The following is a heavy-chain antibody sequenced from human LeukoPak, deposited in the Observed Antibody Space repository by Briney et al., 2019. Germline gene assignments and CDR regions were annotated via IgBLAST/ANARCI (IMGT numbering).Heavy chain of an antibody. CDR1: GITLSNYG. V-gene: IGHV3-23*01. J-gene: IGHJ4*02. D-gene: IGHD3-22*01. CDR2: ISGSGGST. CDR3: AKRGVVIRVILVGFHKEAYYFDS. Sequence: AGSLRLSCAVSGITLSNYGMSWVRQAPGKGLEWVAGISGSGGSTNYADSVKGRFTISRDNRKNTLYLQMNSLRAEDTAVYFCAKRGVVIRVILVGFHKEAYYFDSWGQGALVTVSS.